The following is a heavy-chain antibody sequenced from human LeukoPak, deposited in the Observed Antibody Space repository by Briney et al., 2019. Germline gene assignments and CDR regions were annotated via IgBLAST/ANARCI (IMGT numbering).Heavy chain of an antibody. D-gene: IGHD6-13*01. J-gene: IGHJ4*02. Sequence: GESLKISCKGSRYSFTSYWIGWVRQMPGKGLEWMGIIYPGDSDTRYSPSFQGQVTISADESISTAYLQWSSLKASDTAMYYCARSRGGDSIAAAGNFDYWGQGTLVTVSS. V-gene: IGHV5-51*01. CDR2: IYPGDSDT. CDR1: RYSFTSYW. CDR3: ARSRGGDSIAAAGNFDY.